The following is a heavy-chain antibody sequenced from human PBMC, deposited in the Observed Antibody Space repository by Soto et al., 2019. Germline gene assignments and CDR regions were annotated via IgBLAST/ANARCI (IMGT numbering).Heavy chain of an antibody. CDR3: ARAFYGMDV. CDR1: RDSLSGTGTR. Sequence: SGPTLVNPTQTITLPCTVSRDSLSGTGTRVPWIRQPPGKALEWLARIDWEDTKLYSTSLKTRLTISKDTSKNQVVLTMTNMDPADTATYYCARAFYGMDVWGQGTTVTVSS. V-gene: IGHV2-70*04. CDR2: IDWEDTK. J-gene: IGHJ6*02.